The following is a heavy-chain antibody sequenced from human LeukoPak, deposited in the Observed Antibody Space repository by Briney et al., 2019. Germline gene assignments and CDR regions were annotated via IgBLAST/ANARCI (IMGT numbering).Heavy chain of an antibody. CDR3: AHSQNYYESSGYYSSFDY. CDR2: IYWDDAK. J-gene: IGHJ4*02. D-gene: IGHD3-22*01. CDR1: GFSLRTTGVG. Sequence: SGPTLVKPTQTLTLTCTFSGFSLRTTGVGVGWIRQPPGKALEWLALIYWDDAKRYSPSLKRRLTITKDTSKNQVVLTMTNMDPMDKATYFCAHSQNYYESSGYYSSFDYWGQRTLVTVSS. V-gene: IGHV2-5*02.